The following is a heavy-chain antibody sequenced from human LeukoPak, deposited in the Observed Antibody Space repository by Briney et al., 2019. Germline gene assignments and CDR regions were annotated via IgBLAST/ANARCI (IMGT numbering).Heavy chain of an antibody. Sequence: GASAKVSCMASGYTFTSDGVSCVREAPGQGLEWMGWFSAYNGNTNYAQKLQGRDSMTTDTSTSTAYMGMRTLRSDDTAVYFRGLIEDYEDSGGYPYDYWGQGTLVNVSS. J-gene: IGHJ4*02. CDR2: FSAYNGNT. D-gene: IGHD3-22*01. V-gene: IGHV1-18*01. CDR3: GLIEDYEDSGGYPYDY. CDR1: GYTFTSDG.